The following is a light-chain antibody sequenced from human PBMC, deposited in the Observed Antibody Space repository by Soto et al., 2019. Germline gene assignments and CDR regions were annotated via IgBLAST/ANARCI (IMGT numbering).Light chain of an antibody. CDR3: QQLNSYPHT. CDR1: QGISSY. V-gene: IGKV1-9*01. CDR2: AAS. J-gene: IGKJ2*01. Sequence: DIQLTQSPSFLSASVGDRVTITCRASQGISSYLAWYQQKPGKAPKLLIYAASTLQCGVPSRFSGSGSGAEFTLTISSLQPADFATYYCQQLNSYPHTFGQGTKLEIK.